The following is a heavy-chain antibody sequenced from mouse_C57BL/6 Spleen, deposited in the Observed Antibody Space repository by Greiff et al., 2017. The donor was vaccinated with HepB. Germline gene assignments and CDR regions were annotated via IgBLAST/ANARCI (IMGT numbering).Heavy chain of an antibody. CDR2: IDPSDSYT. V-gene: IGHV1-50*01. CDR1: GYTFTSYW. Sequence: QVQLKQPGAELVKPGASVKLSCKASGYTFTSYWMQWVKQRPGQGLEWIGEIDPSDSYTNYNQKFKGKATLTVDTSSSTAYMQLSSLTSEDSAVYYCASYYYGSSLVYFDVWGTGTTVTVSS. J-gene: IGHJ1*03. CDR3: ASYYYGSSLVYFDV. D-gene: IGHD1-1*01.